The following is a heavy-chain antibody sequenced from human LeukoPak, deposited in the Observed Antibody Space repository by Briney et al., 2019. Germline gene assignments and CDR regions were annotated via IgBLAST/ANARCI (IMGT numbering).Heavy chain of an antibody. J-gene: IGHJ4*02. CDR3: ATTTSAWGGSDY. D-gene: IGHD2-15*01. Sequence: GGSLRLSCAASGFTFSTYWLSWARQAPGKGLEWVANIKQDGSGKYYVDSVKGRFTISRDNAKNSLYLQMDSLRAEDTAVYYCATTTSAWGGSDYWGQGTLVTVSS. V-gene: IGHV3-7*01. CDR2: IKQDGSGK. CDR1: GFTFSTYW.